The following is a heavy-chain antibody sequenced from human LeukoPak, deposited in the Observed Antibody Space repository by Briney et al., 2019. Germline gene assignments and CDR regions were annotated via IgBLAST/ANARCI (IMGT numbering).Heavy chain of an antibody. D-gene: IGHD6-19*01. CDR1: GVSFSGYY. Sequence: PSETLSLTCAVYGVSFSGYYWSWIRQPPGKGLEWIGEINHSGSTNYNPSLKSRVTISVDTSKNQFSLKLSSVTAADTAVYYCARGPRIHRIAVAGTLGAFDIWGQGTMVTVSS. CDR2: INHSGST. J-gene: IGHJ3*02. V-gene: IGHV4-34*01. CDR3: ARGPRIHRIAVAGTLGAFDI.